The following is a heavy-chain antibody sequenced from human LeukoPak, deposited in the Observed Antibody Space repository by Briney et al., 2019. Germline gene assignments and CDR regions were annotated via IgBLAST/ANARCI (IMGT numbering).Heavy chain of an antibody. D-gene: IGHD3-16*01. CDR1: GGSISSGGHY. Sequence: SQTLSLTCTVSGGSISSGGHYWSWIRQPAGKGLEYLGRISSTGSTNYNPSLRSRVTISADTSKNHFSLKLTSVTAADTAVYYCARVDGGRWFDPWGQGTLVTVSS. CDR2: ISSTGST. J-gene: IGHJ5*02. CDR3: ARVDGGRWFDP. V-gene: IGHV4-61*02.